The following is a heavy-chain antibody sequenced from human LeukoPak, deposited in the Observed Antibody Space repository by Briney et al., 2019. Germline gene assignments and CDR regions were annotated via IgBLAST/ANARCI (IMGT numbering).Heavy chain of an antibody. CDR3: AKDRGGFFDY. CDR2: ISGDGSST. J-gene: IGHJ4*02. D-gene: IGHD3-16*01. V-gene: IGHV3-43*02. Sequence: GGSLRLSCAASGFTFADYVIHWVRQAPGKGLEWVSLISGDGSSTYFADSVKGRFTIPRDNSKNSLYLQLNSLRPEDAALYYCAKDRGGFFDYWGQGTLVTVSS. CDR1: GFTFADYV.